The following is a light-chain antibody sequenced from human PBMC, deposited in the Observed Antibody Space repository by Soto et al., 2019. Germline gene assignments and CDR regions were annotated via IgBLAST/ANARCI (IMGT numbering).Light chain of an antibody. Sequence: DIQMTQSPSSLSASVGDRVTITCQASQDISNYLNWFQQKPGTAPKLLIYDASKLEAGVPSRFSGSGSGTDFTFTIDSLQPEDFATYYCQQYDNLPYTFGRGTKLEIK. CDR2: DAS. CDR1: QDISNY. CDR3: QQYDNLPYT. J-gene: IGKJ2*01. V-gene: IGKV1-33*01.